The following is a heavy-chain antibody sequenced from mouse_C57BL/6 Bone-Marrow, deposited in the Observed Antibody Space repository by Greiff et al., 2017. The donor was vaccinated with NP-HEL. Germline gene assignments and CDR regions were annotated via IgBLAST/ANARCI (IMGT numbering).Heavy chain of an antibody. CDR2: ISYDGSN. V-gene: IGHV3-6*01. D-gene: IGHD1-1*01. CDR3: ARGSLRDWFAY. CDR1: GYSITSGYY. Sequence: EVKLQESGPGLVKPSQSLSLTCSVTGYSITSGYYWNWIRQFPGNKLEWMGYISYDGSNNYNPSLKNRISITRDTSKNQFFLKLNSVTTEDTATYYCARGSLRDWFAYWGQGTLVTVSA. J-gene: IGHJ3*01.